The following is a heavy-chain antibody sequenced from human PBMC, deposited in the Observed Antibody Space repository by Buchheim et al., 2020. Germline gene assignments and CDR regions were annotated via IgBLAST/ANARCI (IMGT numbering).Heavy chain of an antibody. Sequence: QVQLQQWGAGLLKPSETLSLTCAVYGGSFSGYYWSWIRQPPGKGLEWIGEINHSGSNKYNPSLKSRVTISVDTSKDQFSLKLSSVTAADTAVYYCAREDGSSWVDYWGQGTL. CDR1: GGSFSGYY. D-gene: IGHD6-13*01. CDR3: AREDGSSWVDY. V-gene: IGHV4-34*01. J-gene: IGHJ4*02. CDR2: INHSGSN.